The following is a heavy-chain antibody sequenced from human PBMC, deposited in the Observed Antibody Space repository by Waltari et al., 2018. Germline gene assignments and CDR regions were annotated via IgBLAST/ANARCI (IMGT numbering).Heavy chain of an antibody. D-gene: IGHD3-22*01. J-gene: IGHJ4*02. CDR3: ARSKSGYYYPYYFDY. Sequence: QVQLQQWGAGLLKPSETLSLTCAVYGGSFSGYYWSWIRQPPGKGLEWIGEIKHSGSTNYNPSLKSRVTISVDTSKNQCSLKLSSVTAADTAVYYCARSKSGYYYPYYFDYWGQGTLVTVSS. CDR1: GGSFSGYY. CDR2: IKHSGST. V-gene: IGHV4-34*01.